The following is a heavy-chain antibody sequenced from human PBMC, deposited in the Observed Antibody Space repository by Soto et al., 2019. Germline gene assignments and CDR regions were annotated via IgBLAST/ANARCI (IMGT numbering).Heavy chain of an antibody. V-gene: IGHV4-34*01. J-gene: IGHJ5*02. CDR2: INHSGST. Sequence: PSETLSLICAVYGGSFSGYYWSWIRQPPGKGLEWIGEINHSGSTNYNPSLKSRVTISVDTSKNQFSLKLSSVTAADTAVYYCARVIEPPNWFDPWGQGTLVTVSS. CDR1: GGSFSGYY. CDR3: ARVIEPPNWFDP.